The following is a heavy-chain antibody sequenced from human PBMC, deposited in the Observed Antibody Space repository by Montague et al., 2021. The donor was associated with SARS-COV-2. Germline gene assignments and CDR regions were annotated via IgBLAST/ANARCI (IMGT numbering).Heavy chain of an antibody. CDR3: ARAIPNPKLLWFGELLYINYFDY. D-gene: IGHD3-10*01. Sequence: SETLSLTCTVSGGSISSYYWTWIRQSPGKGLEWIGHIYYTGSTKNNPSLRSRVTTSLDTSKNQFSLKLSSVTAADTAVYYCARAIPNPKLLWFGELLYINYFDYWGQGTLVTVSS. CDR2: IYYTGST. CDR1: GGSISSYY. V-gene: IGHV4-59*01. J-gene: IGHJ4*02.